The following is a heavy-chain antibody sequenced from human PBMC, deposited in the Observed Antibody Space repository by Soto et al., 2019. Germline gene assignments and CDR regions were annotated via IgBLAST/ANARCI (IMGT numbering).Heavy chain of an antibody. V-gene: IGHV3-64D*06. CDR3: VKGEYYYDSSCYYPFDY. CDR2: ISTNGGST. CDR1: GFTCSRYA. Sequence: GRSLRLSCSASGFTCSRYAMHRVRQAPGKGLEYVSSISTNGGSTHYADSVKGRFTISRDNSKNTQYLQMSSLRADDTAVYYCVKGEYYYDSSCYYPFDYWGHGT. J-gene: IGHJ4*01. D-gene: IGHD3-22*01.